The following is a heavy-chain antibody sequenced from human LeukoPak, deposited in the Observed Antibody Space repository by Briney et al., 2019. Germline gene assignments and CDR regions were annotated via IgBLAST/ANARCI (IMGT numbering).Heavy chain of an antibody. V-gene: IGHV1-8*01. CDR2: MNPNSGNT. CDR1: GYTLTSYD. Sequence: ASVKVSCKASGYTLTSYDINWVRQATGQGLEWMGWMNPNSGNTGYAQKFQGRVTMTRNTSISTAYMELSSLRAEDTAVYYCAKHLWRDLLWFGEGYYFGYWGQGTLVTVSS. D-gene: IGHD3-10*01. J-gene: IGHJ4*02. CDR3: AKHLWRDLLWFGEGYYFGY.